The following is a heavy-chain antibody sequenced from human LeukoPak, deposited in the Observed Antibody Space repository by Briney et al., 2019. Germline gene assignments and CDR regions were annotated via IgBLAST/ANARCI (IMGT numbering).Heavy chain of an antibody. CDR2: IHSSGGS. CDR1: GASISNYY. J-gene: IGHJ4*02. CDR3: ARLGSYHDF. V-gene: IGHV4-4*09. Sequence: SEPLSLTCTVSGASISNYYWSWIRQTPEKGLEWMGHIHSSGGSSYYPSLKSRLTLSIDTSRNQLSLKLPSVTAADTAVYFCARLGSYHDFWGQGALVTVSS. D-gene: IGHD1-26*01.